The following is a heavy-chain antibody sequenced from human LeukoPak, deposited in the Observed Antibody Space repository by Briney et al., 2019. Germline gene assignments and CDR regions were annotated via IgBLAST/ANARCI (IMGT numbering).Heavy chain of an antibody. D-gene: IGHD3-3*01. CDR1: GFTFTMFG. Sequence: HPGGSLRLSCAASGFTFTMFGMNWVRQAPGKGLEWLSYITTSRDSETIYYADSVKGRFTISRDNANNSLHLQMNSLTVEDTAVYYCASPGDFWSGHLYYLQYWGRGTLVTISS. CDR3: ASPGDFWSGHLYYLQY. CDR2: ITTSRDSETI. V-gene: IGHV3-48*01. J-gene: IGHJ4*02.